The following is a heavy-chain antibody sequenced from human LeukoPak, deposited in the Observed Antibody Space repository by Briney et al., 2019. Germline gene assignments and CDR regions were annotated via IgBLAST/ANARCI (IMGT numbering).Heavy chain of an antibody. J-gene: IGHJ4*02. V-gene: IGHV1-8*03. D-gene: IGHD2-15*01. Sequence: ASVKVSCKASGYTFTSYDINWVRQATGQGLEWMGWMNPNSGNTGYAQKFQGRVTITRNTSISTAYMELSSLRSEDTAVYYCASPLGYCSGGSCYGPFDYWGQGTLVTVSS. CDR2: MNPNSGNT. CDR1: GYTFTSYD. CDR3: ASPLGYCSGGSCYGPFDY.